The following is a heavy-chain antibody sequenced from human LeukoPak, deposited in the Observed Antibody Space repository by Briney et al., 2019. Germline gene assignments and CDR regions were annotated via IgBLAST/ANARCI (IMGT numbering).Heavy chain of an antibody. D-gene: IGHD3-10*01. Sequence: SETLSLTCTASGGSINNYYWSWVRQPPGKGLEWIGYVFYTGYTHYNASLKSRVTISVDTSKNQFSLELSSVTAADTAVYYCARGRRVLWFGELPKYYFDYWGQGTLVTVSS. CDR1: GGSINNYY. J-gene: IGHJ4*02. CDR2: VFYTGYT. V-gene: IGHV4-59*01. CDR3: ARGRRVLWFGELPKYYFDY.